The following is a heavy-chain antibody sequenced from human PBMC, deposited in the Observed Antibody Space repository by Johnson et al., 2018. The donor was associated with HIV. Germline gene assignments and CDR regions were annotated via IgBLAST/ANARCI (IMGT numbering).Heavy chain of an antibody. CDR3: ARPLGPPLWHDAFDI. D-gene: IGHD3-16*01. J-gene: IGHJ3*02. CDR1: GFTFSDHY. V-gene: IGHV3-11*04. Sequence: QVQLVESGGGLVKPGGSLRLSCAASGFTFSDHYMSWIRQAPGKGLEWVSGISWNSGSIGYADSVKGRFTISRDNAKNSLYLQMNSLRAEDTAVYYCARPLGPPLWHDAFDIWGQGTMVTVSS. CDR2: ISWNSGSI.